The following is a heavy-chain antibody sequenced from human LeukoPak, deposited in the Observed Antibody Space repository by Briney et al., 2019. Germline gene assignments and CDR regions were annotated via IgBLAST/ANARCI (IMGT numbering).Heavy chain of an antibody. Sequence: GGSLRLSCVASGFTFSSSWMYWVRQAPGKGLVWASRISSDGSDTTYADSVKGRFTISRDNAKNILYLQMNSLRVEDTAVYYCAREFEATGFWALDYWGQGTLVTASS. CDR1: GFTFSSSW. V-gene: IGHV3-74*01. CDR2: ISSDGSDT. J-gene: IGHJ4*02. CDR3: AREFEATGFWALDY. D-gene: IGHD3-16*01.